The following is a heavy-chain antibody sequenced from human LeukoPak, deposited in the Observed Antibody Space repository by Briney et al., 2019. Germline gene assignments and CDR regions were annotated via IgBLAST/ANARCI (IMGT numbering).Heavy chain of an antibody. CDR2: ISAYNGNT. V-gene: IGHV1-18*01. CDR3: ARAGSRWFSAAAAGGSWFDP. D-gene: IGHD6-13*01. J-gene: IGHJ5*02. Sequence: ASVTVSCKASGYTFTIYGISWVRQAPGQGLEWMGWISAYNGNTNYAQKLQGRVTMTTNTSTSTAYMELRSLRSDDTAVYYCARAGSRWFSAAAAGGSWFDPWGQGTLVTVSS. CDR1: GYTFTIYG.